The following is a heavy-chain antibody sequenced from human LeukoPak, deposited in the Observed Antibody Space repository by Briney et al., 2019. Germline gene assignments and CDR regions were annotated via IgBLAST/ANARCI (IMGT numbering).Heavy chain of an antibody. D-gene: IGHD4-11*01. CDR3: ASNYGG. J-gene: IGHJ4*02. CDR1: GFDFSNYW. V-gene: IGHV3-7*03. CDR2: IKQDGSEK. Sequence: TGGSLRLSCAASGFDFSNYWMYWVRQAQGKGLEWVANIKQDGSEKYYVDSVRGRFTISRDNAKNSLSLQMNSLRAEDTAVYYCASNYGGWGQGTLVTVSS.